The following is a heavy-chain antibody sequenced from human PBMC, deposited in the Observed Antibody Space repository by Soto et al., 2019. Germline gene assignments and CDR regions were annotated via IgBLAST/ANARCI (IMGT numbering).Heavy chain of an antibody. CDR1: GYSFTSYW. Sequence: GESLKISCKGSGYSFTSYWIGWVRQMPGKGLEWMGIIYPGDSDTRYSPSFQGQVTISADKSISTAYLQWSSLKASDTAMYYCARLCEGPKDYYDSSGLDYWGQGTLVTVSS. CDR2: IYPGDSDT. CDR3: ARLCEGPKDYYDSSGLDY. D-gene: IGHD3-22*01. J-gene: IGHJ4*02. V-gene: IGHV5-51*01.